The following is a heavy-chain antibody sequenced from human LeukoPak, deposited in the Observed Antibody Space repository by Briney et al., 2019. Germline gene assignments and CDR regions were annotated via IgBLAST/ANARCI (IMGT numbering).Heavy chain of an antibody. CDR1: GDSVSSNSAA. V-gene: IGHV6-1*01. D-gene: IGHD1-1*01. CDR3: ARGYGPRAFDI. Sequence: SQTLSLTCALSGDSVSSNSAAWNWTRQSPSRGLEWLGRTYYRSKWYNDYAVSVKSRITINPDTSKNQFSLQLNSVTPEDTAVYYCARGYGPRAFDIWGQGTMVTVSS. J-gene: IGHJ3*02. CDR2: TYYRSKWYN.